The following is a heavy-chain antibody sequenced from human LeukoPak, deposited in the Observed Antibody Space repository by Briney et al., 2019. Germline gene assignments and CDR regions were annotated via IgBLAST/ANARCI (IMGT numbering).Heavy chain of an antibody. Sequence: GGSLRLSCAASGFTFSSYSMNWIRQAPGKGLEWVSYISSSGSTIYYADSVKGRFTISRDNAKNSLYLQMNSLRAEDTAVYYCARDSSRGYKNHNWFDPWGQGTLVTVSS. CDR1: GFTFSSYS. CDR3: ARDSSRGYKNHNWFDP. V-gene: IGHV3-48*04. D-gene: IGHD5-12*01. CDR2: ISSSGSTI. J-gene: IGHJ5*02.